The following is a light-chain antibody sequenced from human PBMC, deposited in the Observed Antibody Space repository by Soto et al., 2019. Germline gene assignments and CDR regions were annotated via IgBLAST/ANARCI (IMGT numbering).Light chain of an antibody. CDR3: QQYGNSPPNT. CDR1: QSVSSSY. Sequence: EIVLTQSPGTLSLSPGERATLSCRASQSVSSSYLAWYQQKPGQAPRVLIYAASSRATGIPDRFSGSGSGTEFTLTISRLEPEDFAVYFCQQYGNSPPNTFGQGTKVE. CDR2: AAS. V-gene: IGKV3-20*01. J-gene: IGKJ2*01.